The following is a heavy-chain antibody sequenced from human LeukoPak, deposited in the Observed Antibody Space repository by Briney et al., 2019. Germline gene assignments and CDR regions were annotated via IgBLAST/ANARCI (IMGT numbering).Heavy chain of an antibody. V-gene: IGHV3-23*01. CDR2: ISGNGAGT. Sequence: GGSLRLSCAASGFTFSRNAMNWVRQAPGKGLEWVASISGNGAGTYYADSVKGRFNISRDNSKNTLYLQMNSLRTEDTAVYYCAKDANYFHSGSYLIPFDFWGQGTLVTVSS. CDR3: AKDANYFHSGSYLIPFDF. CDR1: GFTFSRNA. J-gene: IGHJ4*02. D-gene: IGHD1-26*01.